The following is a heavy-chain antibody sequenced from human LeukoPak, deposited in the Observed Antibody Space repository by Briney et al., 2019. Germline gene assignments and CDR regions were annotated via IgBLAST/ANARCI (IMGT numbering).Heavy chain of an antibody. V-gene: IGHV3-23*01. CDR3: AKRKGIDYYDSSGYFDY. Sequence: GGSLRLPCAASGFTFSSYAMSWVRQAPGKGLEWVSAISGSGGSTYYADSVKGRFTISRDNSKNTLYLQMNSLRAEDTAVYYCAKRKGIDYYDSSGYFDYWGQGTLVTVSS. J-gene: IGHJ4*02. D-gene: IGHD3-22*01. CDR2: ISGSGGST. CDR1: GFTFSSYA.